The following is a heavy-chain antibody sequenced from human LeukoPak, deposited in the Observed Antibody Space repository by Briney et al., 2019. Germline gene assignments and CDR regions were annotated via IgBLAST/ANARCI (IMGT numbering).Heavy chain of an antibody. CDR1: GYTFISYG. J-gene: IGHJ5*02. CDR2: ISAYNGNT. V-gene: IGHV1-18*04. Sequence: ASVKVSCKASGYTFISYGISWVRQARGQGLEWMGWISAYNGNTNYAQKLQGRVTMTTDTSTSTAYMELRSLRSDDTAVYYCARGGPIIVVVPAAPTNNWFDPWGQGTLVTVSS. CDR3: ARGGPIIVVVPAAPTNNWFDP. D-gene: IGHD2-2*01.